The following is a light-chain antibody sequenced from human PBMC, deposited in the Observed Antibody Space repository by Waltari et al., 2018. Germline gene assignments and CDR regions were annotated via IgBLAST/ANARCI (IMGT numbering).Light chain of an antibody. V-gene: IGKV3-11*01. Sequence: EIVLTQSPATLSLSPGERATLSCRASQSVSSNLAWYQHKPGQTPRLLIYAASNRATGIPARFSGSGSGTDFPLTISSLEPEDFAVYYCQQRSTWPEVTFGPGTKVDIK. J-gene: IGKJ3*01. CDR1: QSVSSN. CDR2: AAS. CDR3: QQRSTWPEVT.